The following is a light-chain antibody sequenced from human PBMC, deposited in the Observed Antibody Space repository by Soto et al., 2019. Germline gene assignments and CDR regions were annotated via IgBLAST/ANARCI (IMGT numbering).Light chain of an antibody. J-gene: IGKJ2*01. CDR1: QSVSNTY. Sequence: EIVLTQSPGTLSLSPGERATLSCRASQSVSNTYLAWYQHKPGQAPRLLIYGASDRATGIPDRFSGSGSVTDFTLTISSLEPEDFAQYSCQRYGTSPVTFGQGTKLEIK. CDR2: GAS. V-gene: IGKV3-20*01. CDR3: QRYGTSPVT.